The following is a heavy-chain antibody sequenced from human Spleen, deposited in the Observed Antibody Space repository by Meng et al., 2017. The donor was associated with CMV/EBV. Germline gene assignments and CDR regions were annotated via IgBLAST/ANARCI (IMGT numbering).Heavy chain of an antibody. V-gene: IGHV3-23*01. J-gene: IGHJ3*02. Sequence: GGSLRLSCAASGFTFSSYAMSWVRQAPGQGLEWVSPITASGGSTYYADSVKGRFTVSRDNSKNTLYLQLNSLRAEDTAVYYCARGTNVAATGGDAFDIWGQGTVVTVSS. CDR1: GFTFSSYA. CDR2: ITASGGST. D-gene: IGHD2-8*01. CDR3: ARGTNVAATGGDAFDI.